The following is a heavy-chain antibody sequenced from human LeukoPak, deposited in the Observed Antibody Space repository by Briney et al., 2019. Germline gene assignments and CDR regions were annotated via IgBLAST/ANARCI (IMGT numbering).Heavy chain of an antibody. V-gene: IGHV3-20*04. J-gene: IGHJ4*02. CDR3: ARAKPKNMVRGLIMRRESRYYFDY. CDR2: INWNGGST. Sequence: GGSLRLSCAASGLTFGDYGMSWVRQAPGKGLEWVSGINWNGGSTGYADSVKGRFTISRDNSKNTLYLQMNSLRAEDTAVYYCARAKPKNMVRGLIMRRESRYYFDYWGQGTLVTVSS. D-gene: IGHD3-10*01. CDR1: GLTFGDYG.